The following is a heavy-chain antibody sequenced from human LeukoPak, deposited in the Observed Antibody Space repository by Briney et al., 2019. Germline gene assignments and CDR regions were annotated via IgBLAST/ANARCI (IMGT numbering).Heavy chain of an antibody. Sequence: TSETLSLTCTVSGGSISSYYWSWIRQPAGKGLEWIGRIYTSGSTNYNPSLKSRVTMSVDTSKNQFSLKLSSVTAADTAVYYCASPGYCSSTSCSIDYWGQGTLVTVSS. D-gene: IGHD2-2*01. J-gene: IGHJ4*02. CDR1: GGSISSYY. CDR3: ASPGYCSSTSCSIDY. CDR2: IYTSGST. V-gene: IGHV4-4*07.